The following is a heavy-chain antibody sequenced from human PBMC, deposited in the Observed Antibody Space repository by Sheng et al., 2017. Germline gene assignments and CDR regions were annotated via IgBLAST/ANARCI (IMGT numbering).Heavy chain of an antibody. CDR1: GFTFSSYS. D-gene: IGHD2-15*01. Sequence: EVQLVESGGGLVQPGGSLRLSCAASGFTFSSYSMNWVRQAPGKGLEWVSYISSSSSTIYYADSVKGRFTISRDNAKNSLYLQMNSLRAEDTAVYYCARYPSTLRSGYWGQEPWSPSPQ. CDR3: ARYPSTLRSGY. J-gene: IGHJ4*01. V-gene: IGHV3-48*01. CDR2: ISSSSSTI.